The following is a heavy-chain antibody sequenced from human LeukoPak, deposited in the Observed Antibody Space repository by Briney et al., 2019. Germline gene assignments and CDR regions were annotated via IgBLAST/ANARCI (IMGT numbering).Heavy chain of an antibody. CDR3: ARSATFSYFDY. CDR1: GYTFTGDY. V-gene: IGHV1-2*02. J-gene: IGHJ4*02. CDR2: TNPNSGGT. D-gene: IGHD3-16*01. Sequence: GASVKVSCKASGYTFTGDYMHWVRQAPGQALEWMGWTNPNSGGTNYAQKFQGRVTMTRDTSISTAYMELSRLRSDDTAVYYCARSATFSYFDYWGQGTLVTVSS.